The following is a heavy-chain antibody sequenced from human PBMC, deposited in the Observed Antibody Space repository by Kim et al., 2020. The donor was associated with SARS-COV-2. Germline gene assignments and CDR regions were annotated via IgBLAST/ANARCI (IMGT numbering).Heavy chain of an antibody. V-gene: IGHV3-30*18. J-gene: IGHJ6*02. CDR1: GFTFSRYG. Sequence: GGSLRLSCAASGFTFSRYGMHWVRQAPGKGLEWVAVISYDGSNKYYADSVKGRFTISRDNSKNTLYLQMNSLRAEDTAVYYCAKDPYYGSGRVDYYGMDVWGQGTTVTVSS. CDR3: AKDPYYGSGRVDYYGMDV. D-gene: IGHD3-10*01. CDR2: ISYDGSNK.